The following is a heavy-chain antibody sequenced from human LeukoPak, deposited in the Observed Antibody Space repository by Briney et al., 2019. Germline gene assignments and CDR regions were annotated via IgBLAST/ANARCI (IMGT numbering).Heavy chain of an antibody. Sequence: SETLSLTCTVSGGSISSSSYYWGWIRQPPGTGLEWIGSIYYSGSTYYNPSLKSRVAISVDTSKNQFSLKLSSVTAADTAVYYCARQGGSYRRGDYWGQGTLVTVSS. J-gene: IGHJ4*02. CDR2: IYYSGST. V-gene: IGHV4-39*01. CDR1: GGSISSSSYY. CDR3: ARQGGSYRRGDY. D-gene: IGHD1-26*01.